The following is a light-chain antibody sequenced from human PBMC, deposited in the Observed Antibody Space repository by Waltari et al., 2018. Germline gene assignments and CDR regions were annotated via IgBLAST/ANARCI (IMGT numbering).Light chain of an antibody. Sequence: QSALAQPASVSGSPGQSITISCTGTSRDGGSYNLVSWYQQHPGKVPKLMIYEVIKRPSGVSNRFSGSKSGNTASLTISGLQAEDEADYYCCSYVGGSSLILGGGTKLTVL. CDR1: SRDGGSYNL. V-gene: IGLV2-23*02. CDR3: CSYVGGSSLI. CDR2: EVI. J-gene: IGLJ2*01.